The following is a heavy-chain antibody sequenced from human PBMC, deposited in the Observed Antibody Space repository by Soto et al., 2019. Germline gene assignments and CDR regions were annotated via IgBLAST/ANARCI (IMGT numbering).Heavy chain of an antibody. CDR1: GFSFSNYA. CDR2: ISNNGDST. J-gene: IGHJ5*02. CDR3: AKGGWDCSSTSCYRRWFDP. Sequence: EVQLLESGGRLVQPGGSLRLSCAVSGFSFSNYAMSWVRQAPGKGLEWVSGISNNGDSTYYADSVKGRLTISRDNSKNTLYLQMNSLRADDTAVYYCAKGGWDCSSTSCYRRWFDPWGQGTLVTVSS. V-gene: IGHV3-23*01. D-gene: IGHD2-2*01.